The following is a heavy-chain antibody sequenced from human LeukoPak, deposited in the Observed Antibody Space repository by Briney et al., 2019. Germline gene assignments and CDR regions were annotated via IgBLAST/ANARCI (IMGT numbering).Heavy chain of an antibody. CDR3: AGHSGHYDILTGYWIDGNYMDV. CDR1: GFTFSSYI. J-gene: IGHJ6*03. V-gene: IGHV3-21*01. D-gene: IGHD3-9*01. CDR2: ISSSSGYI. Sequence: GGSLRLSCAASGFTFSSYIMNWVRQAPGKGLEWVSSISSSSGYIYYADSVKGRFTISRDNAKNSLFLHMNSLRAEDTAVYYCAGHSGHYDILTGYWIDGNYMDVWGKGTTVTISS.